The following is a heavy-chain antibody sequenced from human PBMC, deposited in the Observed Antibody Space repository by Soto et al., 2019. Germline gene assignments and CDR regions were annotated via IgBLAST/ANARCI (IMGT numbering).Heavy chain of an antibody. J-gene: IGHJ4*02. D-gene: IGHD6-19*01. CDR3: ARVRKRWSSGWKFDY. Sequence: SETLSLTCAVYGGSFSGYYWSWIRQPPGKGLEWIGEINHSGSTNYNPSLKSRVTISVDTSKNQFSLKLSSVTAADTAVYYCARVRKRWSSGWKFDYWAQGTLVTVSS. CDR2: INHSGST. V-gene: IGHV4-34*01. CDR1: GGSFSGYY.